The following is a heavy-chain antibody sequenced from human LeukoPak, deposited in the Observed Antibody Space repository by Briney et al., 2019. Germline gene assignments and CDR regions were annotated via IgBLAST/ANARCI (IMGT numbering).Heavy chain of an antibody. CDR1: GYTFTSYG. Sequence: ASVKVSCKASGYTFTSYGISWVRQAPGQGLEWMGWISAYNGNTNYAQKLQGRVTMTTDTSTSTAYMELRSLRSDDTAVYYCARTENSRYYYCGMDVWGQGTTVTVSS. CDR3: ARTENSRYYYCGMDV. V-gene: IGHV1-18*01. CDR2: ISAYNGNT. D-gene: IGHD4-23*01. J-gene: IGHJ6*02.